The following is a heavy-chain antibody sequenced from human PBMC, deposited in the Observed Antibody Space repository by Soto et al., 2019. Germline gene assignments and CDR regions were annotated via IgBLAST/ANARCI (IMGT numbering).Heavy chain of an antibody. CDR3: ARYWSGGRLYGAVDI. V-gene: IGHV1-69*06. D-gene: IGHD3-3*01. CDR2: LIPMIGAT. Sequence: QVQLVQSGSEVKKPGSSVKVSCKASGGTFSDFTLSWLRQAPGRGLEWMGGLIPMIGATNNAQKLKGRLTITAHMSTGRVYMDPNSLRSDDTAVCYCARYWSGGRLYGAVDIWGQGAEVTVS. J-gene: IGHJ6*02. CDR1: GGTFSDFT.